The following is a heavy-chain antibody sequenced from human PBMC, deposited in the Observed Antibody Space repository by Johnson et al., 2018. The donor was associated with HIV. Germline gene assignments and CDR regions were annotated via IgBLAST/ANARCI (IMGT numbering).Heavy chain of an antibody. CDR2: IKPAGSDK. V-gene: IGHV3-7*01. Sequence: VQLMESGGGLVQPGGSLRLSCAASGFTFSNYWMTWVRQAPGKGLEWVANIKPAGSDKYYVGSVKGRFTISRDNAKNSLYLHMNTLRAEDTAVYYCARRSHVRYSSGWYAHAFDIWGQGTMVTVSS. CDR3: ARRSHVRYSSGWYAHAFDI. D-gene: IGHD6-19*01. J-gene: IGHJ3*02. CDR1: GFTFSNYW.